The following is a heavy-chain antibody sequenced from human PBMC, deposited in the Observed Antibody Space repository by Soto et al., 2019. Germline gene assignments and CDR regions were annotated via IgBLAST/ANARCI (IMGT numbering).Heavy chain of an antibody. Sequence: SETLSLTCTVSGGSISSGDYYWSWIRQPPGKCLEWIRYIYNGDSTSYYPPLRIRLTISVDTSKNQFSLKLSSVTGADTAVYYCASSSGDKNRRLRFGGQGTLVTVSS. CDR2: IYNGDST. CDR3: ASSSGDKNRRLRF. D-gene: IGHD3-22*01. J-gene: IGHJ4*02. CDR1: GGSISSGDYY. V-gene: IGHV4-30-4*01.